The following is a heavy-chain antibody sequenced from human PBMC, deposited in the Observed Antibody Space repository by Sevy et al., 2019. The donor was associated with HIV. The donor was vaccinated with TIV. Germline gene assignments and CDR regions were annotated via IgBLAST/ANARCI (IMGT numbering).Heavy chain of an antibody. J-gene: IGHJ3*02. CDR1: GFTFSSYS. Sequence: GGSLRLSCAASGFTFSSYSMNWVRQAPGKGLEWVSSISSSSSYIYYAHSVKGRFTISRDNAKNSLYLQMNSLRAEDTCVNYCARDRGIAVATDAFDIWGQGTMFTVSS. CDR3: ARDRGIAVATDAFDI. CDR2: ISSSSSYI. D-gene: IGHD6-19*01. V-gene: IGHV3-21*01.